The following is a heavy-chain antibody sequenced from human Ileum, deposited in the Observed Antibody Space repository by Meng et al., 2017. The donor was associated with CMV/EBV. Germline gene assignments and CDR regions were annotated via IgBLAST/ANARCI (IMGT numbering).Heavy chain of an antibody. Sequence: SGFTLSSYAMSWVRQAPGKGLEWVSDISGSGGSTSYADSVKGRFTISRDNSKNTLYLQMTRLRAEDTAYYYCAKNPDIGSALGLDYWGQGTLVTVSS. V-gene: IGHV3-23*01. CDR1: GFTLSSYA. CDR2: ISGSGGST. D-gene: IGHD3-16*01. J-gene: IGHJ4*02. CDR3: AKNPDIGSALGLDY.